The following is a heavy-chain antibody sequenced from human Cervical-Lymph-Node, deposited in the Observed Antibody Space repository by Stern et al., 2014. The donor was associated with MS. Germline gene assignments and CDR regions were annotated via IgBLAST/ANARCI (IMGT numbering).Heavy chain of an antibody. CDR1: GFTFSDYS. J-gene: IGHJ4*02. CDR2: ITGSSSGTM. V-gene: IGHV3-48*02. D-gene: IGHD6-13*01. Sequence: EVQLVQSGGGLVQPGGSLRPSCAASGFTFSDYSMSWVRQAPGKGLAWVSHITGSSSGTMYYADSGKGRFTISRDNARNSLFLQMNSLREEDTALYYCAKGYSSSWYAPDYWGQGILVTVSP. CDR3: AKGYSSSWYAPDY.